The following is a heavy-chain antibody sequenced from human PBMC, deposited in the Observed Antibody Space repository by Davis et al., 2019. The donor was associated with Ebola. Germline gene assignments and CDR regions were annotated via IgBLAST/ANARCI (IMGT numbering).Heavy chain of an antibody. V-gene: IGHV4-34*01. CDR2: INHSGST. CDR1: GGSISSYY. Sequence: MPSETLSLTCTVSGGSISSYYWSWIRQPPGKGLEWIGEINHSGSTYYNPSLKSRVTISVDTSKNQFSLKLSSVTAADTAVYYCARLDRIAAARRGYDYFDYWGQGTLVTVSS. CDR3: ARLDRIAAARRGYDYFDY. J-gene: IGHJ4*02. D-gene: IGHD6-13*01.